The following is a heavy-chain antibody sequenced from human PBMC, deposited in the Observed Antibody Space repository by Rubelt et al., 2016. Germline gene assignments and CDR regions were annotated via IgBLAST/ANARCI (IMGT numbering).Heavy chain of an antibody. Sequence: QVQLQQWGAGLLKPSETLSLTCAIYGGSFIGYYWSWIRQPPGKGLEWIGEINRGGDTSYNPSLTSRLTISVDTSKNQFSPKVTSVTAADTAVYYCARRPDGLDVWGQGTTVTVS. CDR2: INRGGDT. J-gene: IGHJ6*02. V-gene: IGHV4-34*01. CDR3: ARRPDGLDV. CDR1: GGSFIGYY.